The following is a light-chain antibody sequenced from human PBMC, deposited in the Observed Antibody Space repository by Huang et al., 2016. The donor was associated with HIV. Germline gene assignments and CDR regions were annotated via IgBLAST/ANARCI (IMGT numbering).Light chain of an antibody. CDR2: GAS. Sequence: EIVLTQSPATLSLSPGERATLSCRASQSVSSYLAWYQQKPGQAPRLLIDGASNRATGIPARFSGSGSGTDFTLTISSLEPEDFAVYYCQHRSNWPPWTFGQGTEVEVK. V-gene: IGKV3-11*01. J-gene: IGKJ1*01. CDR1: QSVSSY. CDR3: QHRSNWPPWT.